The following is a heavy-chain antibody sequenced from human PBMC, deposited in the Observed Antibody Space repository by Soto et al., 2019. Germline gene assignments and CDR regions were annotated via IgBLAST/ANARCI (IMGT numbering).Heavy chain of an antibody. V-gene: IGHV3-7*05. CDR1: GFTFGTHW. Sequence: EVQLVESGGDLVHPGGSVRLSCAASGFTFGTHWMSWVRQAPGKGLEWVANIKGDASDNYYADSVRGRFTISRDNAKSSLYLQMNSLRVEDTAVYYCAKDVRWGQGTLVTVSS. CDR2: IKGDASDN. CDR3: AKDVR. J-gene: IGHJ4*02.